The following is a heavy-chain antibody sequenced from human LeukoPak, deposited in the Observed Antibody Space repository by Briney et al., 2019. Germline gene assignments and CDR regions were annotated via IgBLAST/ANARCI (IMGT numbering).Heavy chain of an antibody. CDR2: ISYDGSNK. D-gene: IGHD3-10*01. CDR1: GFTFSSYA. J-gene: IGHJ4*02. CDR3: ARFREFLPFDY. V-gene: IGHV3-30*01. Sequence: PGGSLRLSCAASGFTFSSYAMHWVRQAPGKGLEWVAVISYDGSNKYYADSVKGRFTISRDNSKNTLYLQMNNLRAEDTAVYYCARFREFLPFDYWGQGTLVTVSS.